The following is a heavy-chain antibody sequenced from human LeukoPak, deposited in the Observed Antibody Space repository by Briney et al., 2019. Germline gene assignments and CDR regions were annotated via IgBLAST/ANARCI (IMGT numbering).Heavy chain of an antibody. CDR2: VASSGNT. CDR3: ARARGYSYSDY. J-gene: IGHJ4*02. Sequence: SETLSLTCSVSGDSISYFYWSWIRQAAGKGLEWIGRVASSGNTDYNASLKSRVTMSVDTSKNQLSLKLNSVTAADTAVYYCARARGYSYSDYWGQGTLVTVSS. CDR1: GDSISYFY. D-gene: IGHD5-18*01. V-gene: IGHV4-4*07.